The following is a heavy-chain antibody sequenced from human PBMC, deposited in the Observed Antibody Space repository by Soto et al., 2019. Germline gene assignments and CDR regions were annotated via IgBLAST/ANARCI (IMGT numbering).Heavy chain of an antibody. D-gene: IGHD2-15*01. V-gene: IGHV4-31*03. CDR2: IHYRVST. CDR1: GGSITGAYY. Sequence: SEALSLTSNVSGGSITGAYYWNWIRQHPGKGLEWIGPIHYRVSTYYNPSLKSRITISLDRPNNQFSLKLSSVTAADTAVYYCARLRDSFGLDVWGEGTKVTV. J-gene: IGHJ6*02. CDR3: ARLRDSFGLDV.